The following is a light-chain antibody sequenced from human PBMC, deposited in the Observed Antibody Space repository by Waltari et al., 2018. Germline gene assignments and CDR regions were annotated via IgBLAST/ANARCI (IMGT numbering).Light chain of an antibody. J-gene: IGLJ1*01. CDR3: AGWDGSLNGYV. CDR1: SPNIGLSY. CDR2: NNN. Sequence: QSVLTQPPSASGTPGQRVPIPCSGSSPNIGLSYGNWYQQLPGTAPKLLIYNNNQRPSGVPDRFSGSKYGTSAFLAISGLQSEDEADYYCAGWDGSLNGYVFGAATKVTVL. V-gene: IGLV1-44*01.